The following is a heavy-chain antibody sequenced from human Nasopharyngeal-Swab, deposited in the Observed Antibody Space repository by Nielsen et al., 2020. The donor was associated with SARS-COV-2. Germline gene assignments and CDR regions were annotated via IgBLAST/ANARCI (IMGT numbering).Heavy chain of an antibody. D-gene: IGHD5-24*01. CDR1: GYNFANYW. V-gene: IGHV5-51*01. Sequence: KVSCKTSGYNFANYWIGWVRQRPGKGRVGRGIIYPGNSETRYNPSFQDQVVVSADRSTNIAFLQLNSLRASDTAMYYCVRRPARDGYNYELDPWGRGTPVTV. CDR3: VRRPARDGYNYELDP. J-gene: IGHJ5*02. CDR2: IYPGNSET.